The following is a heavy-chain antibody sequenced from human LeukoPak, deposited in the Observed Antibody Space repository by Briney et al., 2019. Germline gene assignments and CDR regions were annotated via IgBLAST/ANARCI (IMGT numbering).Heavy chain of an antibody. Sequence: GGSLRLSCVASDFNFRSNWMDWVRQAPGKGLEWVANIKEHGSEKYYVDSVKGRFTISRDNAKKSLDLQMNSLRAEDTAVYYCARERREYGIDYWGQGTLVTVSS. CDR2: IKEHGSEK. CDR1: DFNFRSNW. D-gene: IGHD4-17*01. CDR3: ARERREYGIDY. J-gene: IGHJ4*02. V-gene: IGHV3-7*01.